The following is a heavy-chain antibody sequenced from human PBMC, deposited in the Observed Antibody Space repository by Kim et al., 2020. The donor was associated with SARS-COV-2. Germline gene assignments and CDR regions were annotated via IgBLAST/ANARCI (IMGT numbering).Heavy chain of an antibody. J-gene: IGHJ5*02. CDR2: INPNSGGT. CDR3: ARDQNFGVVIPTLNWFDP. Sequence: ASVKVSCKASGYTFTGYYMHWVRQAPGQGLEWMGRINPNSGGTNYAQKFQGRVTMTRDTSISTAYMELSSLRSDDTAVYYCARDQNFGVVIPTLNWFDPWGQGTLVTVSS. CDR1: GYTFTGYY. V-gene: IGHV1-2*06. D-gene: IGHD3-3*01.